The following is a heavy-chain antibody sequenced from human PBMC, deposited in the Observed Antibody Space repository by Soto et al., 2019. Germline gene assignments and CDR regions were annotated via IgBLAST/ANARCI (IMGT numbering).Heavy chain of an antibody. Sequence: ASVKVSCKASGYTCTSYGISWVLQAPGQGLEWMGWISAYNGNTNYAQKLQGRVTMTTDTSTSTAYMELRSLRSDDTAVYYCARERWQYRRDAFDIWGQGTMVTVSS. CDR2: ISAYNGNT. J-gene: IGHJ3*02. CDR1: GYTCTSYG. D-gene: IGHD2-15*01. CDR3: ARERWQYRRDAFDI. V-gene: IGHV1-18*04.